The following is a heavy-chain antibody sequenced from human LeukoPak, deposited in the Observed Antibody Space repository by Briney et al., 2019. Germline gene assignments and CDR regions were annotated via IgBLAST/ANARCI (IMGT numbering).Heavy chain of an antibody. CDR2: ISYDGSNK. CDR3: ARDGDIVVVPAAPQAHYYMDV. D-gene: IGHD2-2*01. J-gene: IGHJ6*03. Sequence: PGRSLRLSCAASGLSFSSYGLHWVRQAPGKGLEWVAVISYDGSNKYYADSVRGRFTISRDNAKNSLYLQMNSLRAEDTAVYYCARDGDIVVVPAAPQAHYYMDVWGKGTTVTVSS. CDR1: GLSFSSYG. V-gene: IGHV3-30*03.